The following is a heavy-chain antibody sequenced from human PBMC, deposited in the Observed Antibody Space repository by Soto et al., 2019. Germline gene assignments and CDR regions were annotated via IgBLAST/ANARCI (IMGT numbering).Heavy chain of an antibody. Sequence: GWTLSLSCASSGFTIVDFWMSWVRQAPGKGLEWVANIKQDGSEKYYVGSVKGRFTISRNSAKNSLYLQMDNLRGEDTAVYHCARTVVVVVPDNFDHWGQGTLVTVSS. D-gene: IGHD3-22*01. CDR2: IKQDGSEK. J-gene: IGHJ4*02. CDR3: ARTVVVVVPDNFDH. CDR1: GFTIVDFW. V-gene: IGHV3-7*01.